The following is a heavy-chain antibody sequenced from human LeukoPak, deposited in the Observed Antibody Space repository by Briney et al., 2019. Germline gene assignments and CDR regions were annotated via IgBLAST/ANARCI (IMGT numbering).Heavy chain of an antibody. Sequence: GGSLRLSCAASGFTFSSYAMHWVRHAPGKGLEWVAVISYDGSNKYYADSVKGRFTISRDNSKNTLYLQMNSLRAEDTAVYYCARAEGIVGATTEDWGQGTLVTVSS. CDR1: GFTFSSYA. CDR2: ISYDGSNK. V-gene: IGHV3-30-3*01. D-gene: IGHD1-26*01. CDR3: ARAEGIVGATTED. J-gene: IGHJ4*02.